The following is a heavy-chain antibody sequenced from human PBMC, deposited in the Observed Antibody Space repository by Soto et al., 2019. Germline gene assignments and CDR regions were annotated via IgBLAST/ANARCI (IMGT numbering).Heavy chain of an antibody. CDR1: GYTFTSYG. Sequence: QVQLVQSGAEVKKPGASVKVSCKASGYTFTSYGISWVRQAPGQGLEWMGWISAYNGNTNYAQKLQGRVTMTTDTXKXTXXMELRSRRSDDTAVYYCAGDVVVVVAATTVRWFDPWGQGTLVTVSS. J-gene: IGHJ5*02. CDR2: ISAYNGNT. D-gene: IGHD2-15*01. V-gene: IGHV1-18*01. CDR3: AGDVVVVVAATTVRWFDP.